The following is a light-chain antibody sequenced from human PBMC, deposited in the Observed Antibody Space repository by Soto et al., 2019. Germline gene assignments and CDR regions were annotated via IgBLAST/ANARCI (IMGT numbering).Light chain of an antibody. CDR3: QQYGSSPPVT. CDR1: QSVSSSY. J-gene: IGKJ4*01. Sequence: EIVLTQSPGTLSLSPGERATLSCRASQSVSSSYVAWYQQKPGQAPRLLIYGASSRATGIPDRFSGSGSGTALTLTISRLEPEDFAVYYCQQYGSSPPVTFGGGTKVEIK. V-gene: IGKV3-20*01. CDR2: GAS.